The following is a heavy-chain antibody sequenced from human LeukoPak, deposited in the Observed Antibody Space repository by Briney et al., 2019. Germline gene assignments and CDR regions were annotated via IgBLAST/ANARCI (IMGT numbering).Heavy chain of an antibody. CDR1: GYTFISYA. CDR2: INAGNGNT. J-gene: IGHJ4*02. Sequence: ASVKVSCKASGYTFISYAIHWVRRAPGQRLEWMGWINAGNGNTKYSQKFQDRVTITRDTSATTAYMELSSLRSEDTAVYYCASLDWGVSDFDYWGQGTLVTVSS. D-gene: IGHD7-27*01. V-gene: IGHV1-3*01. CDR3: ASLDWGVSDFDY.